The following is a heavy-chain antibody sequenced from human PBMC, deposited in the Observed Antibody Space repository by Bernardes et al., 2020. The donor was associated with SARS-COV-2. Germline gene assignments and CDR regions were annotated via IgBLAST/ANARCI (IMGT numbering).Heavy chain of an antibody. Sequence: WETLSLTCAVYGGSFSGYYGTWIRQPPGKGLEWIGEINHSGTTNYNPSLKSRVTISIDTSKKQFSLKMRSVTAADTAMYYCAKGNYWGYYGLDVWGQGTTVTVSS. J-gene: IGHJ6*02. CDR3: AKGNYWGYYGLDV. CDR2: INHSGTT. V-gene: IGHV4-34*01. CDR1: GGSFSGYY. D-gene: IGHD7-27*01.